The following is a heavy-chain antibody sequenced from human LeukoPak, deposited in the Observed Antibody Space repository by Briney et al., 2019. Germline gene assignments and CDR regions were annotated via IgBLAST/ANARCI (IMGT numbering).Heavy chain of an antibody. CDR3: AKALIVGATRGTIDY. CDR1: GFTVSSNY. CDR2: IYSGGST. Sequence: PGGSLRLSCAASGFTVSSNYMSWVRQAPGKGLEGVAVIYSGGSTYYADSVKGRFTIPRDNSKNTLYLQMNSLRAEDTAVYYCAKALIVGATRGTIDYWGQGTLVTVSS. J-gene: IGHJ4*02. V-gene: IGHV3-53*01. D-gene: IGHD1-26*01.